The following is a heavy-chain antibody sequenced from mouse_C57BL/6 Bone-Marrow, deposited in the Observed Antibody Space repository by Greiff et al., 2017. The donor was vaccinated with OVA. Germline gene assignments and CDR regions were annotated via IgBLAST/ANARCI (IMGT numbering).Heavy chain of an antibody. D-gene: IGHD1-1*01. J-gene: IGHJ1*03. V-gene: IGHV1-69*01. Sequence: VQLQQSGAELVMPGASVKLSCKASGYTFTSYWMHWVKQRPGQGLEWIGEIDPSDSYTNYNQKFKGKSTLTVDKSSSTAYMQLSSLTSEDSAVYYCARVRITTVVEDWYFDVWGTGTTVTVSS. CDR2: IDPSDSYT. CDR3: ARVRITTVVEDWYFDV. CDR1: GYTFTSYW.